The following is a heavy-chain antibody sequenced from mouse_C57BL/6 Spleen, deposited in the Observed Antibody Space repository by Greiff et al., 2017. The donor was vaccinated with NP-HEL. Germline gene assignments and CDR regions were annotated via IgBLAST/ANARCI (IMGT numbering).Heavy chain of an antibody. V-gene: IGHV14-4*01. J-gene: IGHJ2*01. CDR1: GFNIKDDY. Sequence: DVKLQESGAELVRPGASVKLSCTASGFNIKDDYMHWVKQRPEQGLEWIGWIDPENGDTEYASKFQGKATITADTSSNTAYLQLSSLTSEDTAVYYCTTFTTALGLYYFDYWGQGTTLTVSS. D-gene: IGHD1-2*01. CDR2: IDPENGDT. CDR3: TTFTTALGLYYFDY.